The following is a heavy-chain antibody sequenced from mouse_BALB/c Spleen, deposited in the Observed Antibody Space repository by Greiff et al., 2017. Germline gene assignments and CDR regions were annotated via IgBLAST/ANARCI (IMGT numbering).Heavy chain of an antibody. Sequence: VHVKQSGTVLARPGASVKMSCKASGYTFTSYWMHWVKQRPGQGLEWIGAIYPGNSDTSYNQKFKGKAKLTAVTSTSTAYMELSSLTNEDSAVYYCTRCGNYVGDAMDYWGQGTSVTVSS. J-gene: IGHJ4*01. CDR3: TRCGNYVGDAMDY. D-gene: IGHD2-1*01. CDR1: GYTFTSYW. CDR2: IYPGNSDT. V-gene: IGHV1-5*01.